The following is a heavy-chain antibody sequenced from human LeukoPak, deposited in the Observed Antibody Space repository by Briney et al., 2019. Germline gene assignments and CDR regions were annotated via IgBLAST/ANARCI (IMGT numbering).Heavy chain of an antibody. CDR1: GYTFTGYY. V-gene: IGHV1-2*06. CDR3: ARDEGIYYGSANKE. Sequence: SVKLSCKASGYTFTGYYMHWVRHAPAPGLEWMGRINPNSGGTNYAQKFQGRVTMTRDTSISTAYLELSRLRSDDTAVYYCARDEGIYYGSANKEWGQGTLVTVSS. J-gene: IGHJ4*02. CDR2: INPNSGGT. D-gene: IGHD3-10*01.